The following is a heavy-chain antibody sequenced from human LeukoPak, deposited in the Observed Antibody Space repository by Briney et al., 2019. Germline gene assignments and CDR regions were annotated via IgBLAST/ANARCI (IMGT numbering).Heavy chain of an antibody. CDR2: INHSGGT. J-gene: IGHJ4*02. CDR3: ARDLGDPSSDY. Sequence: SETLSLTCAVYGGSFSGYYWSWIRQPPGKGLEWIGEINHSGGTNYNPSLKSRVTISVDTSKNQFSLKLSSVTAADTAVYYCARDLGDPSSDYWGQGTLVTVSS. CDR1: GGSFSGYY. V-gene: IGHV4-34*01.